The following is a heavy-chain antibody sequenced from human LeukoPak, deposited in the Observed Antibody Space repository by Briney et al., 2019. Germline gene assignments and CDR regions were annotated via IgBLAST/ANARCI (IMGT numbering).Heavy chain of an antibody. J-gene: IGHJ5*02. CDR2: ISYDGSNK. CDR1: GLTFSSYG. V-gene: IGHV3-30*03. CDR3: ATDEGEGSSAFDP. D-gene: IGHD6-6*01. Sequence: GRSLRLSCAASGLTFSSYGMHWVRQTPGKGLEWVAVISYDGSNKYYADSVKGRFTISRDNSKNTLYLQMNSLRAEDTAVYYCATDEGEGSSAFDPWGQGTLVTVSS.